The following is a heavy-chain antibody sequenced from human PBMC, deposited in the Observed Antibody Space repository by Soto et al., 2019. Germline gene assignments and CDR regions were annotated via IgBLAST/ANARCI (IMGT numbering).Heavy chain of an antibody. D-gene: IGHD4-4*01. J-gene: IGHJ5*02. CDR1: GGTFSPYG. CDR3: ARVVTTHSWFDP. Sequence: QVQLVQSGAEVKKPGSSVKVSCKGSGGTFSPYGVSWVRQAPGQGLEWMGMIIPIFDTANYAQKFQGRVTITADESTSTAYMELSSLRSEDTAVYYCARVVTTHSWFDPWGQGTLVTVSS. V-gene: IGHV1-69*18. CDR2: IIPIFDTA.